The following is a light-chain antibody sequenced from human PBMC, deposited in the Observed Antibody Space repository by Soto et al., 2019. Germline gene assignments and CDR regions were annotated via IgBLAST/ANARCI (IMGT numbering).Light chain of an antibody. CDR3: GSWDSSLGAYV. CDR1: SSNIGGNS. CDR2: DDN. J-gene: IGLJ1*01. Sequence: QSVLTQPPSVSAAPGQKVTISGSGSSSNIGGNSVSWYQQLPGTAPKLLIYDDNKRPSGIPDRFSGSKSGTSATLGITGFQTGDEADYYCGSWDSSLGAYVFGTGTKVTVL. V-gene: IGLV1-51*01.